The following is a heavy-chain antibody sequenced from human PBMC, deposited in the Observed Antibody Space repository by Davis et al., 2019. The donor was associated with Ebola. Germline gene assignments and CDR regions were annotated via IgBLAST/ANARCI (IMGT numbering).Heavy chain of an antibody. D-gene: IGHD3-22*01. V-gene: IGHV5-51*01. Sequence: KVSCKGSGYSFASYWIAWVRQTPGKGLEWMGIIYPGDSDTRYSPSFQGQVTITADKSISTAYLQWSSLKASDTAMYYCARSRDYYDSSGSRLTGAFDIWGQGTMFTVSS. CDR3: ARSRDYYDSSGSRLTGAFDI. CDR1: GYSFASYW. CDR2: IYPGDSDT. J-gene: IGHJ3*02.